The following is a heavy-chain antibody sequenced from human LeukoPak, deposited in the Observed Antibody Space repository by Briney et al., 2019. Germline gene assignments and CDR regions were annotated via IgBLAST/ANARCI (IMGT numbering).Heavy chain of an antibody. CDR3: ARGHVDTAMDDWPLGYDY. D-gene: IGHD5-18*01. J-gene: IGHJ4*02. CDR1: GFTFSSYD. CDR2: ISYDGSNK. Sequence: HPGGSLRLSCAASGFTFSSYDMSWVRQAPGKWLEWVAVISYDGSNKYYADSVKGRFTISRDNSKNTLYLQMNSLRAEDTAVYYCARGHVDTAMDDWPLGYDYWGQGTLVTVSS. V-gene: IGHV3-30*03.